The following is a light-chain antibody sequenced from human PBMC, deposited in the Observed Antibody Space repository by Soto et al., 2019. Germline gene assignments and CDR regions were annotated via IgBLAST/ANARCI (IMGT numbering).Light chain of an antibody. V-gene: IGKV3-20*01. Sequence: EIVLTQSPGTLALSPGERATLSCRASQSFSSSYLAWYQQKPGQAPRLLIHGASSRATGIPDRFSGSGSGTDFTLTISRLEPEDFAVYYCQQYGSSPTTFGQGTKVEIK. CDR2: GAS. CDR3: QQYGSSPTT. CDR1: QSFSSSY. J-gene: IGKJ1*01.